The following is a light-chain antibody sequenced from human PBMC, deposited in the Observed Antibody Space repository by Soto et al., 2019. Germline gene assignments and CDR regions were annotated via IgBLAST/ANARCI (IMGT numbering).Light chain of an antibody. CDR3: QQSYSTLWT. J-gene: IGKJ1*01. V-gene: IGKV1-39*01. Sequence: DIQMTQSPSSLSASVGDRVTITCRASQSISSYLIWYQQKPGKAPKLLIYAASSLQSRVPSRFSGSGSGTDFTLTISSLQPEDFATYYCQQSYSTLWTFGQGTQVEMK. CDR1: QSISSY. CDR2: AAS.